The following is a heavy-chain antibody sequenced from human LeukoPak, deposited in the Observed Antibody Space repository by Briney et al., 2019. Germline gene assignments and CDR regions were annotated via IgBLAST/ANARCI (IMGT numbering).Heavy chain of an antibody. CDR1: GFTFSSYD. CDR3: ARGLTVSDP. J-gene: IGHJ5*02. V-gene: IGHV3-64*01. CDR2: ISRNGGST. Sequence: PGGSLGLSCAASGFTFSSYDMHWVRQAPGKGLEYVSAISRNGGSTYYANSVRGRFTISRDNSKNTLYLQMGSLRAEDMAVYYCARGLTVSDPWGQGTLVTVSS. D-gene: IGHD4-11*01.